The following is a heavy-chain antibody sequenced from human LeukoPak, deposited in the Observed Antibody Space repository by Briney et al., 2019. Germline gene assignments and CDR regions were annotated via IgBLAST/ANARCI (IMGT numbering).Heavy chain of an antibody. CDR3: ARDLTTYYFDDSDYYGGP. CDR2: IYRCGNT. Sequence: GSLRLSCAASGFTFSSYSMNWVRQAPGEGLEWIGSIYRCGNTYYNPSLKSRVTMSVDTSKNQFSLRLRSVTAADTAVYYCARDLTTYYFDDSDYYGGPWGQGTLVTVSS. D-gene: IGHD3-22*01. CDR1: GFTFSSYS. J-gene: IGHJ5*02. V-gene: IGHV4-38-2*02.